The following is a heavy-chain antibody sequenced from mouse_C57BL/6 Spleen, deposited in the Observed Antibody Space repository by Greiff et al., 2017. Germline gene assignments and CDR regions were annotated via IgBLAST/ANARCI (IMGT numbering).Heavy chain of an antibody. CDR3: ARGYYSDY. D-gene: IGHD1-2*01. Sequence: QVQLQQSGAELARPGASVKLSCKASGYTFTSYGISWVKQRTGQGLEWIGEIYPRSGNTYYNEKFKGKATLTADISSSTAYMELRSLTSEDSAVYFCARGYYSDYWGQGTTLTVSS. CDR2: IYPRSGNT. J-gene: IGHJ2*01. V-gene: IGHV1-81*01. CDR1: GYTFTSYG.